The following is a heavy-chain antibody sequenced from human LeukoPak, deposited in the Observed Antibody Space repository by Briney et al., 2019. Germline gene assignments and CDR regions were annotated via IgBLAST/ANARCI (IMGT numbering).Heavy chain of an antibody. CDR3: ARGQEVLDWLLYKQNAFDI. D-gene: IGHD3-9*01. CDR1: GYTFTSYD. V-gene: IGHV1-8*03. CDR2: MNPNSGNT. J-gene: IGHJ3*02. Sequence: GASVKVSCKASGYTFTSYDINWVRQATGQGLEWMGWMNPNSGNTGYAQKFQGRVTITRNTSISTAYMELSSLRSEDTAVYYCARGQEVLDWLLYKQNAFDIWGQGTMVTVSS.